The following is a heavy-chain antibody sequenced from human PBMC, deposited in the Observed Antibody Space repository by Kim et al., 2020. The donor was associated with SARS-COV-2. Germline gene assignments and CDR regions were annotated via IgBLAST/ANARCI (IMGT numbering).Heavy chain of an antibody. CDR3: ARDSSGYHYYFDY. Sequence: YAQKFQCRVTMTRETSTSTVYMELSSLRSEDTAVYYCARDSSGYHYYFDYWGQGTLVTVSS. J-gene: IGHJ4*02. D-gene: IGHD3-22*01. V-gene: IGHV1-46*01.